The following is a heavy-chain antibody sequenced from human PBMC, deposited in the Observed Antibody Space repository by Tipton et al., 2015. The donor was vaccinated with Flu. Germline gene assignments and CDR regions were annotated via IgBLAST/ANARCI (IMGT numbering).Heavy chain of an antibody. CDR2: FGGNGGT. J-gene: IGHJ1*01. Sequence: SLRLSCAASGFTFSKSALSWVRQAPGKGLEWVSAFGGNGGTYYADSVKGRFTISRDNSKNSLYLQMNSLRAEDTAVYYCARDGPYYDILTGREYFQHWGQGTLVTVSS. CDR3: ARDGPYYDILTGREYFQH. V-gene: IGHV3-23*01. D-gene: IGHD3-9*01. CDR1: GFTFSKSA.